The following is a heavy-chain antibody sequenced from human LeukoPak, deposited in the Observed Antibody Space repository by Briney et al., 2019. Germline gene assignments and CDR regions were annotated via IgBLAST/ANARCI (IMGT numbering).Heavy chain of an antibody. CDR2: IYTSGST. J-gene: IGHJ5*02. Sequence: SETLSLTCTVSGGSISSGSYYWSWIRQPAGKGLEWIGRIYTSGSTNYNPSLKSRVTISVDTSKNQFSLKLSSVTAADTAVYYCARGNYDFWSGYSSGWFDPWGQGTLVTVSS. V-gene: IGHV4-61*02. D-gene: IGHD3-3*01. CDR1: GGSISSGSYY. CDR3: ARGNYDFWSGYSSGWFDP.